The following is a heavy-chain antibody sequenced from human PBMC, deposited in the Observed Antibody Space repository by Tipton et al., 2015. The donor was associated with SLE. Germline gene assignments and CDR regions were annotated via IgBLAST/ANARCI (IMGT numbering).Heavy chain of an antibody. V-gene: IGHV3-11*05. Sequence: SLRLSCAASGFTFSNAWMSWVRQAPGKGLEWVSYISSSSSYTNYADSVKGRFTISRDNAKNSLYLQMNSLRAEDTAVYYCARDSGSGSFDYWGQGTLVTVSS. CDR1: GFTFSNAW. D-gene: IGHD3-10*01. CDR2: ISSSSSYT. J-gene: IGHJ4*02. CDR3: ARDSGSGSFDY.